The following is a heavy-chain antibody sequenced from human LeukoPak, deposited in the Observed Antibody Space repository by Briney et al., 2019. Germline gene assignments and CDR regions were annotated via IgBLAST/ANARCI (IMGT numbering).Heavy chain of an antibody. Sequence: ASVKVSCKASGGTFSSYAISWVRQAPGQGLEWMGGIIPIFGTANYAQKFQGRVTITADESTSTAYMELSSLRSEDTAVYYCAREEGALRYPDAFDIWGQGTMVTVSS. V-gene: IGHV1-69*13. CDR1: GGTFSSYA. CDR3: AREEGALRYPDAFDI. D-gene: IGHD3-9*01. J-gene: IGHJ3*02. CDR2: IIPIFGTA.